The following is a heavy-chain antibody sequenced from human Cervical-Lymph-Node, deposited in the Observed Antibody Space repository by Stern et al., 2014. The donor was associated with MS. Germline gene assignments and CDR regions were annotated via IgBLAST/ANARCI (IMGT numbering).Heavy chain of an antibody. D-gene: IGHD3-10*01. Sequence: QVQLVQSGAEVKKPGASVKVSCKVSGSTLTDFFMHWVRQPPGKGLEWMGGFDPEDGETIYAQKFQGRCTVTEDTSTDTAYMELSSLRSDDTAVYYCATDYNYWGQGTLVTVSS. J-gene: IGHJ4*02. CDR3: ATDYNY. CDR2: FDPEDGET. CDR1: GSTLTDFF. V-gene: IGHV1-24*01.